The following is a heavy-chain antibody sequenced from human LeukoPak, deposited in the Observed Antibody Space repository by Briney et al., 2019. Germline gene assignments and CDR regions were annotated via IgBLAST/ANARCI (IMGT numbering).Heavy chain of an antibody. CDR2: ISGSGGST. V-gene: IGHV3-23*01. D-gene: IGHD3-9*01. Sequence: GGSLRLSCAASGFTFSSYAMSWVRQAPGKGLEWVSAISGSGGSTYYADSVKGRFIISRDNSKDTLYLQMNSLRAEDTAVYYCAKDQTGDYFDYWGQGTLVTVSS. CDR1: GFTFSSYA. CDR3: AKDQTGDYFDY. J-gene: IGHJ4*02.